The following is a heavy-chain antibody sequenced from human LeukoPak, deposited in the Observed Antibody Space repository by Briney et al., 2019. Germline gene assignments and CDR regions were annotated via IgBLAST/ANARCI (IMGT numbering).Heavy chain of an antibody. CDR3: TRHQVGLLDS. CDR2: IYYSGST. D-gene: IGHD1-26*01. Sequence: SETLSLTCTVSSGSISSISYYWAWIRQPPGKGLEYIGNIYYSGSTHYNPSLKSRVTITVDTSKKQFSLKLTSVTAADTAVYYCTRHQVGLLDSWGQGTLVAVSS. J-gene: IGHJ4*02. CDR1: SGSISSISYY. V-gene: IGHV4-39*01.